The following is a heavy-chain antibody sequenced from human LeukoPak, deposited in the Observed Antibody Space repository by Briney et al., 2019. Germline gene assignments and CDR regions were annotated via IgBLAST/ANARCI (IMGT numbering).Heavy chain of an antibody. CDR2: IYNSGST. Sequence: SETLSLTCTVSGGSISSSSYYWGWIRQPPGKGLEWIGSIYNSGSTYYNPSLKSRVTISVDTSKNQFSLKLSSVTAAGTAVYYCARSTPGYYGMDVWGQGTTVTVS. CDR1: GGSISSSSYY. J-gene: IGHJ6*02. V-gene: IGHV4-39*01. CDR3: ARSTPGYYGMDV.